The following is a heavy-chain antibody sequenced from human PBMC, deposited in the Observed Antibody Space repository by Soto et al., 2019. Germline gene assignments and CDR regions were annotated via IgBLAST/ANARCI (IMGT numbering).Heavy chain of an antibody. CDR3: ARDVGYGLIDY. Sequence: QVQLVQSGAEVKKPGASVKVSCKASGYTFTSYGISWVRQAPGQGLEWMGWSNAYNGNPNYAQKLKGRVTMTTDTYPSTAYMELRNMRYEETEVYSCARDVGYGLIDYWGQGTLVTVSS. CDR1: GYTFTSYG. CDR2: SNAYNGNP. J-gene: IGHJ4*02. D-gene: IGHD5-18*01. V-gene: IGHV1-18*01.